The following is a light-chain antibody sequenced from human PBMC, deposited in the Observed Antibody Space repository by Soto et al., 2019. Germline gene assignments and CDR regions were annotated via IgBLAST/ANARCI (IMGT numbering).Light chain of an antibody. V-gene: IGKV3-20*01. Sequence: IVLTHSPGTLSFSPGEIATLSFRASQSVSSSYLAWYQQKPGQAPRLLIYGASSRATGIPDRFSGSGSGTDFTLTISRLEPEDFAVYYCQQYNNWWTFGQGTKVDIK. J-gene: IGKJ1*01. CDR1: QSVSSSY. CDR3: QQYNNWWT. CDR2: GAS.